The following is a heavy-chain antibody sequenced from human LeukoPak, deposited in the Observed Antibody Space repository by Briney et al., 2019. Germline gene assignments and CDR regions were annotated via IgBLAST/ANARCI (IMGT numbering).Heavy chain of an antibody. V-gene: IGHV3-48*01. CDR3: ARVVYGSGSYYRFFDY. J-gene: IGHJ4*02. CDR2: ISSSSSTI. CDR1: GFTFSSYS. Sequence: GGSLRLSCAASGFTFSSYSMNWVRQAPGKGLEWVSSISSSSSTIYYADSVKGRFTISRDNAKNSLYLQMNSLRAEDTAVYYCARVVYGSGSYYRFFDYWGQGTLVTVSS. D-gene: IGHD3-10*01.